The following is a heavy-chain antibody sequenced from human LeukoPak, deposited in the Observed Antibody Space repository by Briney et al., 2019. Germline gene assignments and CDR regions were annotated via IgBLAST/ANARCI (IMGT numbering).Heavy chain of an antibody. D-gene: IGHD3-16*02. V-gene: IGHV4-30-2*01. J-gene: IGHJ4*02. Sequence: TLSLTCAVSGGSISSGGYSWSWIRQPPGKGLEWIGYIYHSGSTYYNPSLKSRVTISVDRSKNQFSLKLSSVTAADTAVYYCATEDMITFGGVIVNWGQGTLVTVSS. CDR2: IYHSGST. CDR3: ATEDMITFGGVIVN. CDR1: GGSISSGGYS.